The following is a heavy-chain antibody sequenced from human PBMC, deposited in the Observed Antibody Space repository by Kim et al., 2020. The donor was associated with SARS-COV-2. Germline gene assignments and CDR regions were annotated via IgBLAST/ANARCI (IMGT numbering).Heavy chain of an antibody. Sequence: SETLSLTCTVSGGSISSGGYYWSWIRQHPGKGLEWIGYIYYSGSTYYNPSLKSRVTISVDTSKNQFSLKLSSVTAADTAVYYCATNNYCDSSGYYGVDYWGQGTLVTVSS. V-gene: IGHV4-31*03. CDR3: ATNNYCDSSGYYGVDY. J-gene: IGHJ4*02. CDR2: IYYSGST. CDR1: GGSISSGGYY. D-gene: IGHD3-22*01.